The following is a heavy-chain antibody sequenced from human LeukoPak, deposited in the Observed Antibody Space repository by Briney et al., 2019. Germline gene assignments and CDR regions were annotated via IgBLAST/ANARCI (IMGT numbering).Heavy chain of an antibody. CDR2: TYYRSKWYN. Sequence: SQTLSLTCAISGDSVSSNSAAWNWIRQSPSRGLEWLGRTYYRSKWYNDYAVSVKSRITINPDTSKNQFSLQLNSVTPEDTAVYYCARSPIAVDGTPRTDYFDYWGQGTLVTVSS. CDR3: ARSPIAVDGTPRTDYFDY. D-gene: IGHD6-19*01. CDR1: GDSVSSNSAA. J-gene: IGHJ4*02. V-gene: IGHV6-1*01.